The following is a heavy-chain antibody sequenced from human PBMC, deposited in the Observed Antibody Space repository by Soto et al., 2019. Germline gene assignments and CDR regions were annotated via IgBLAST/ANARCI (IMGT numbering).Heavy chain of an antibody. CDR3: ARGRSIAALGTKNYFDY. V-gene: IGHV4-34*01. J-gene: IGHJ4*02. CDR1: GGSFSGYY. Sequence: QVQLQQWGAGLLKPSETLSLTCAVYGGSFSGYYWSWIRQPPGKGLEWIGEINHSGSTNYNPSLKRRVTISVDTSKNQFFLKLSSVTAADTAVYYCARGRSIAALGTKNYFDYWGQGTLVTVSS. D-gene: IGHD6-6*01. CDR2: INHSGST.